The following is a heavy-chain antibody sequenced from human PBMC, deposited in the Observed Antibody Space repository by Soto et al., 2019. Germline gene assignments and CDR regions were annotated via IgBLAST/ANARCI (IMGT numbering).Heavy chain of an antibody. Sequence: LRLSCAASGFTFSSYEMNWVRQAPGKGLEWVSYISSSGSTIYYADSVKGRFTISRDNAKNSLYLQMNSLRAEDTAVYYCATYERGYSYGFPDYWGQGTLVTVSS. CDR3: ATYERGYSYGFPDY. J-gene: IGHJ4*02. D-gene: IGHD5-18*01. CDR1: GFTFSSYE. CDR2: ISSSGSTI. V-gene: IGHV3-48*03.